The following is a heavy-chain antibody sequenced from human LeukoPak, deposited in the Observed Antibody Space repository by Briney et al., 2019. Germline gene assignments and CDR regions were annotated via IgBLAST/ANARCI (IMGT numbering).Heavy chain of an antibody. V-gene: IGHV3-7*01. J-gene: IGHJ3*02. D-gene: IGHD6-19*01. Sequence: GGSLRLSCAASGFTFSSYWMSWVRQAPGKGLEWVANIKQDGSEKYYGDSVKGRFTISRDNAKNSLYLQMNSLRAEDTAVYYCAREDSGWSAGDAFDIWGQGTMVTVSS. CDR2: IKQDGSEK. CDR3: AREDSGWSAGDAFDI. CDR1: GFTFSSYW.